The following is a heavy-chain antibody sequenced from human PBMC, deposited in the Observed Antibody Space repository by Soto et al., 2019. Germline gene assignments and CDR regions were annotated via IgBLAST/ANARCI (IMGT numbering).Heavy chain of an antibody. CDR2: IKRDGSET. Sequence: PGGSLRLSCAAPTFIFSTYWMTWVRQAPGKGLEWVANIKRDGSETHYADSVKGRFTISRDNAKNSLYLQMNSLRVEDTAVYYCVVDRNNWNDFDYWGQGTLVTVS. V-gene: IGHV3-7*01. CDR3: VVDRNNWNDFDY. D-gene: IGHD1-20*01. CDR1: TFIFSTYW. J-gene: IGHJ4*02.